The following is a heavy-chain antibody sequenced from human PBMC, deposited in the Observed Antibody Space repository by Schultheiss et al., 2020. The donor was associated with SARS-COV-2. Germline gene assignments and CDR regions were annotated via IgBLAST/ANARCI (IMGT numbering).Heavy chain of an antibody. J-gene: IGHJ1*01. CDR3: ARDPKRGAEYFQH. Sequence: GGSLRLSCAASGFTFSSYAMSWVRQAPGKGLEWVSAISGSGGSTYYADSVKGRFTISRDNAKNSLYLQMNSLRDEDTAVYYCARDPKRGAEYFQHWGQGTLVTVSS. D-gene: IGHD6-25*01. CDR2: ISGSGGST. CDR1: GFTFSSYA. V-gene: IGHV3-23*01.